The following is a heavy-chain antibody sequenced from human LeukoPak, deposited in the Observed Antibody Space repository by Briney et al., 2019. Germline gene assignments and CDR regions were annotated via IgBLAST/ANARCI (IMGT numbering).Heavy chain of an antibody. CDR1: GGSISSGSYY. J-gene: IGHJ4*02. CDR2: IYTSGST. Sequence: SETLSLTCTVSGGSISSGSYYWSWIRQPAGKGLEYIGRIYTSGSTSYNPSLKSRVTISVDTSKNQFSLKLSSVTAADTAVYYCARGGGYSGYAPDYWGQGTLVTVSS. CDR3: ARGGGYSGYAPDY. V-gene: IGHV4-61*02. D-gene: IGHD5-12*01.